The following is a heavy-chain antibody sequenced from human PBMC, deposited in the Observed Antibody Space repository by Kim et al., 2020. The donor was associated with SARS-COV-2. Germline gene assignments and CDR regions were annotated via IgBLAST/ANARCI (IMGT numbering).Heavy chain of an antibody. CDR1: GFTFSRYW. J-gene: IGHJ4*02. V-gene: IGHV3-74*01. CDR3: TMDLTGTDDY. D-gene: IGHD1-1*01. Sequence: GGSLRLSCAASGFTFSRYWMHWVRQAPGKGLVWFSRINTDGGITTYADSVKGRFTISRDNAKNTLYMQMNSLRADDTALYYCTMDLTGTDDYWGQGALVTVSS. CDR2: INTDGGIT.